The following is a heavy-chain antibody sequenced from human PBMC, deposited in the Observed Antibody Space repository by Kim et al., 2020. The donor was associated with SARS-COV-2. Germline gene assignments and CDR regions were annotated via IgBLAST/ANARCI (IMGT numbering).Heavy chain of an antibody. CDR1: GFTLSAYA. Sequence: GGSLRLSCAASGFTLSAYAMLWVRQAPGKGPEWVAVISSDGSYKFYVDSVKGRFTISRDSSKNTLYLQMNSLRAEDTAVYYCARPGVVGPTYWFDPWGQGTQVTVSS. D-gene: IGHD1-26*01. J-gene: IGHJ5*02. CDR3: ARPGVVGPTYWFDP. CDR2: ISSDGSYK. V-gene: IGHV3-30*14.